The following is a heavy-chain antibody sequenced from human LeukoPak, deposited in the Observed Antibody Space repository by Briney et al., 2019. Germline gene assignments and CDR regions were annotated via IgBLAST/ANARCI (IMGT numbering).Heavy chain of an antibody. Sequence: SETLSLTCTVSGGSISSSDYRWGWIRQPPGKGLEGIGSIFYSGSPHYNPSLKSRVAISVDTSRNQFSLMLSSVTAADTAVYYCARVYCSGGSCCFDYWGQGTLVTVSS. CDR2: IFYSGSP. D-gene: IGHD2-15*01. CDR1: GGSISSSDYR. V-gene: IGHV4-39*07. CDR3: ARVYCSGGSCCFDY. J-gene: IGHJ4*02.